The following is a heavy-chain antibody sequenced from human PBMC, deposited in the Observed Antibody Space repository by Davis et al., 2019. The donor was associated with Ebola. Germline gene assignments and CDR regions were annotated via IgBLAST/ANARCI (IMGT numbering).Heavy chain of an antibody. CDR1: GFTFSGSA. Sequence: GESLKISCAASGFTFSGSAMHWVRQAPGKGLGWVAAIWYDGSNKYYADSVKGRFTISRDNSKNTLYLQMNSLRAEDTAVSYSARDLDVYELLGTFDSSGQGTLVTVSS. V-gene: IGHV3-30*04. J-gene: IGHJ4*02. CDR3: ARDLDVYELLGTFDS. D-gene: IGHD1-26*01. CDR2: IWYDGSNK.